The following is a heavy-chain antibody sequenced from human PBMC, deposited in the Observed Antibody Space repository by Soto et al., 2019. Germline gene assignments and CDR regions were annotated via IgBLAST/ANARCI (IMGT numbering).Heavy chain of an antibody. CDR2: IYYSGST. CDR3: ARTYYYDSSGSLGFDY. Sequence: SETLSLTCTVSGGSISSYYWSWIRQPPGKGLEWIGYIYYSGSTNYNPSLKSRVPISVDTSKNQFSLKLSSVTAADTAVYYCARTYYYDSSGSLGFDYWGQGTLVTVSS. V-gene: IGHV4-59*01. CDR1: GGSISSYY. D-gene: IGHD3-22*01. J-gene: IGHJ4*02.